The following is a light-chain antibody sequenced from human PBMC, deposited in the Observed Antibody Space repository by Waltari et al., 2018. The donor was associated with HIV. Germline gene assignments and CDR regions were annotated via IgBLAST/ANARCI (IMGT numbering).Light chain of an antibody. Sequence: QSVLTQPPSASGSPGQRGTISCFGSTSNIGTNHVYWYQQLPGPAPRLLIYKNSQRPSGVPDRFSGSKSGTSASLAISGLRSEDEAEYYCATWDDSLSGRWVFGGGTKLTVL. J-gene: IGLJ3*02. V-gene: IGLV1-47*01. CDR1: TSNIGTNH. CDR3: ATWDDSLSGRWV. CDR2: KNS.